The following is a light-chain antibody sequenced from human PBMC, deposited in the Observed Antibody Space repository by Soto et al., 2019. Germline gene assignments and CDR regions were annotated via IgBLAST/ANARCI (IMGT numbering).Light chain of an antibody. J-gene: IGLJ1*01. CDR3: SSYTSSSIDYV. CDR1: SSDVGGYNY. Sequence: QSALTQPASVSGSPGQSITISCTGTSSDVGGYNYVSWYQQHPGKAPKLMIYEVSLRPSGVSNRFSGSKSGNTASLTISGLQAEDEADYYCSSYTSSSIDYVFGTGTKLTVL. V-gene: IGLV2-14*01. CDR2: EVS.